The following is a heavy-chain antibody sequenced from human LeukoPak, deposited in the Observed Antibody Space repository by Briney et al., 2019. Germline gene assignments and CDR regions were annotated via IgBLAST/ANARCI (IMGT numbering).Heavy chain of an antibody. J-gene: IGHJ4*02. CDR3: ARGGAGGRAFDY. D-gene: IGHD2-15*01. CDR2: IYGGGST. Sequence: GGSLRLSCAASGFTVSSSYMNWVRQAPGKGLEWVSLIYGGGSTYYADSVKGRFTISRDNSKNTLYLQMNSLRAEDTAVYYCARGGAGGRAFDYGGQGTLVTVS. CDR1: GFTVSSSY. V-gene: IGHV3-53*01.